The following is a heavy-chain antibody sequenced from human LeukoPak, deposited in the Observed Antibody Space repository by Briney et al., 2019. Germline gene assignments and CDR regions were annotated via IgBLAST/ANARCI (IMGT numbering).Heavy chain of an antibody. Sequence: PGGSLRLSCAASGFTFSSYAMSWVGQAPGKGLERVSAISGSGGSTYYADSVKGRFTISRDNSKNTLYLQMNSLRAEDTAVYYCAKDLRWLVRGLGLARGAFDIWGQGTMVTVSS. CDR1: GFTFSSYA. CDR2: ISGSGGST. V-gene: IGHV3-23*01. D-gene: IGHD6-19*01. J-gene: IGHJ3*02. CDR3: AKDLRWLVRGLGLARGAFDI.